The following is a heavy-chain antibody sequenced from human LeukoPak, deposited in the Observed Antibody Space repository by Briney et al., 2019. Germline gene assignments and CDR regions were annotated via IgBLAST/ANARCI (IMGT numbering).Heavy chain of an antibody. CDR1: GFTFSSYS. J-gene: IGHJ4*02. CDR3: ARVRSGSYSFDY. Sequence: PGRSLRLSCAASGFTFSSYSMNWVRQAPGKGLEWVSSISSSSSYIYYADSVKGRFTISRDNAKNSLYLQMNSLRAEDTAVYYCARVRSGSYSFDYWGQGTLVTVSS. D-gene: IGHD1-26*01. V-gene: IGHV3-21*01. CDR2: ISSSSSYI.